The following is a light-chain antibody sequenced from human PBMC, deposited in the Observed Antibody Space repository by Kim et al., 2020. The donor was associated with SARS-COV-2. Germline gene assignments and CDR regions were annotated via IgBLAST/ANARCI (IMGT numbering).Light chain of an antibody. CDR1: SLRSYY. CDR2: GKN. V-gene: IGLV3-19*01. J-gene: IGLJ2*01. Sequence: SSELTQDPAVSVALGQTVRITCQGDSLRSYYATWYQQKPGQAPIVVNYGKNNRPSGIPDPFSGSNSGNTASLTITRTQAGDEADYYCNSRDSNDNVVFGG. CDR3: NSRDSNDNVV.